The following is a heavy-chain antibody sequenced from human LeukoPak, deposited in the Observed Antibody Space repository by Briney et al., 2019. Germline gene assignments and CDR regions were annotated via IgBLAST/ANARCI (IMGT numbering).Heavy chain of an antibody. D-gene: IGHD4-23*01. Sequence: PGGSLRLSCAASGFTFSSYSMNWVRQAPGKGLEWVSSISSSSSYIYYADSVKGRFTISRDNAKNSLYLQMNSLRAEDTAVYYCARETTVVTPAFDYWGQGTLVTVSS. J-gene: IGHJ4*02. V-gene: IGHV3-21*01. CDR1: GFTFSSYS. CDR3: ARETTVVTPAFDY. CDR2: ISSSSSYI.